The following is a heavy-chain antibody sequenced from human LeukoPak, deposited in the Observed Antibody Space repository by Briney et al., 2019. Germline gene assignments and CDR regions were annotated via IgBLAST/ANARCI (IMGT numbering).Heavy chain of an antibody. D-gene: IGHD4-23*01. CDR3: ARDGDYHGNSVHFDY. CDR1: GYTFTNYF. V-gene: IGHV1-46*01. CDR2: INPSGGST. Sequence: ASVEVSCKTSGYTFTNYFIHWVRQAPGQGLEWMGIINPSGGSTTFSPTFQGRVALTKDTSTSTVYLGLSSLRSEDTAVYYCARDGDYHGNSVHFDYWGQGTLVTVSS. J-gene: IGHJ4*02.